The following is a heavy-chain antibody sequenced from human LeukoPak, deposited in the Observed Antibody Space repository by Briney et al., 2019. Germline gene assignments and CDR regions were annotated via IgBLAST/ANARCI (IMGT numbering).Heavy chain of an antibody. CDR1: GFTFSDYY. CDR2: ISSSGSTI. Sequence: GGSLRLSCAASGFTFSDYYMSWIRQAPGEGLEWVSYISSSGSTIYYADSVKGRFTISRGNAKNSLYLQMNSLRAEDTAVYYCAREACSGGSCYSFSDPHYFDYWGQGTLVTVSS. V-gene: IGHV3-11*01. J-gene: IGHJ4*02. D-gene: IGHD2-15*01. CDR3: AREACSGGSCYSFSDPHYFDY.